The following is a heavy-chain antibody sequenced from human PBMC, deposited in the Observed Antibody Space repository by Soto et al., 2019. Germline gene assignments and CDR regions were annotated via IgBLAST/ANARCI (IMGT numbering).Heavy chain of an antibody. Sequence: PSETLSLTCTVSGGSISSSSYYWGWIRQPPGKGLEWIGSIYYSGSTYYYPSLKSRVTISVDTSKNQFSLKLSSVTAADTAVYYCARPYGDYSASQYYFDYWGQGTLVTVS. J-gene: IGHJ4*02. D-gene: IGHD4-17*01. CDR2: IYYSGST. V-gene: IGHV4-39*01. CDR1: GGSISSSSYY. CDR3: ARPYGDYSASQYYFDY.